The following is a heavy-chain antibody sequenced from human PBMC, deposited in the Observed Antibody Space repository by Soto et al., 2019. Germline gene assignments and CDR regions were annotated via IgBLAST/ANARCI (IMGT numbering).Heavy chain of an antibody. CDR2: INPSGGST. V-gene: IGHV1-46*01. CDR1: GYTFTSYY. D-gene: IGHD6-6*01. CDR3: AREYSSSSVGEYYYYYYGMDV. J-gene: IGHJ6*02. Sequence: ASVKVSCKASGYTFTSYYMHWVRQAPGQGLEWMGIINPSGGSTSYAQKFQGRVTMTRDTSTSTVYMELSSLRSEDTAVYYCAREYSSSSVGEYYYYYYGMDVWGQGTTVTVSS.